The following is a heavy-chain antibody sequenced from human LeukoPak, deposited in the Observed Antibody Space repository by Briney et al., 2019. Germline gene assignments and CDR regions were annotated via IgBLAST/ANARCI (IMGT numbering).Heavy chain of an antibody. V-gene: IGHV3-48*04. Sequence: GGSLRLSCAASGFTFSSYSMNWVRQAPGKGLEWVSYISSSSSTIYYADSVKGRFTISRDNAKNSLYLQMNSLRAEDTAVYYCARTIMVYYYYMDVWGKGTTVTVSS. D-gene: IGHD4/OR15-4a*01. CDR3: ARTIMVYYYYMDV. CDR1: GFTFSSYS. J-gene: IGHJ6*03. CDR2: ISSSSSTI.